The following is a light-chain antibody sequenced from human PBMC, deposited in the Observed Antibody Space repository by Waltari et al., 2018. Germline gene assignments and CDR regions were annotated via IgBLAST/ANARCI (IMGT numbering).Light chain of an antibody. V-gene: IGKV3-20*01. Sequence: ELLLTQSPGTLSLSPGESATLSCRASQSISKYLAWYQQKPGQAPRLLIYDASVRATGIPDRFSGSGSGTDFSLTISRLEPEDFAVYYCQKYGTLPATFGQGTKVEIK. CDR1: QSISKY. CDR2: DAS. J-gene: IGKJ1*01. CDR3: QKYGTLPAT.